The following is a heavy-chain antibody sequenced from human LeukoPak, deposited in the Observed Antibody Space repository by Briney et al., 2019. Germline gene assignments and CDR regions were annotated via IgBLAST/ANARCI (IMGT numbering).Heavy chain of an antibody. CDR3: ARTFWSGYYFDY. D-gene: IGHD3-3*01. V-gene: IGHV3-23*01. CDR2: ISGSGGST. J-gene: IGHJ4*02. CDR1: GFTFSTYA. Sequence: GGSLRLSCAASGFTFSTYAMNWFRQAPGKGLEWVSSISGSGGSTYYADSVKGRFTISRDNSKNTLYLQMSSLRAEDTAVYYCARTFWSGYYFDYWGQGTLVTVSS.